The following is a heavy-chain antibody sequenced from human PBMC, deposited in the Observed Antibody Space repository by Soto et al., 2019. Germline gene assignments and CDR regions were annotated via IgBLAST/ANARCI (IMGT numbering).Heavy chain of an antibody. CDR3: ASLAYCGGDCYPYYFDY. Sequence: ASVTVSCKASGGTFSSYAISWVRQAPGQGLEWMGGIIPIFGTANYAQKFQGRVTITADESTSTAYMELSSLRSEDTAVYYCASLAYCGGDCYPYYFDYWGQGTLVTVSS. V-gene: IGHV1-69*13. D-gene: IGHD2-21*02. J-gene: IGHJ4*02. CDR1: GGTFSSYA. CDR2: IIPIFGTA.